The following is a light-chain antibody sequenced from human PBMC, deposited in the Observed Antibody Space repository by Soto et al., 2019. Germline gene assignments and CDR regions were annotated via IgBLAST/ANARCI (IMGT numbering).Light chain of an antibody. CDR1: SSDVGGYNH. V-gene: IGLV2-14*01. J-gene: IGLJ3*02. Sequence: QSALTQPASVSGSPGQSITISCTGTSSDVGGYNHVSWYQQHPDKVPKLMIYEVNNRPSGVSNRFSGSKSGNTASLTISGLQAEDEADYYCNSYTSSGTFWVFGGGTKLTVL. CDR3: NSYTSSGTFWV. CDR2: EVN.